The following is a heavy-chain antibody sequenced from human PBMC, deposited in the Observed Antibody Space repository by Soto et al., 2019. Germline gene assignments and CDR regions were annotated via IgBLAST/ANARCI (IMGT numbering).Heavy chain of an antibody. Sequence: QITLKESGPTLVTPTQTLTLTCTFSGFSLTTRGEGVGWIRQPPGKAPEWLALIYWNDDKRYSPSLNIRLTVTKDTAKNQVVLTMTNMDPVDTATYYCAHRRDWPTPGSFDIWGQGTMVIVSS. V-gene: IGHV2-5*01. CDR1: GFSLTTRGEG. D-gene: IGHD2-21*01. CDR2: IYWNDDK. J-gene: IGHJ3*02. CDR3: AHRRDWPTPGSFDI.